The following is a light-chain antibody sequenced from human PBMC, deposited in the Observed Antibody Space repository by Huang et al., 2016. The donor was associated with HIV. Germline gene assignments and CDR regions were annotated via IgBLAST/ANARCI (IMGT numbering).Light chain of an antibody. CDR2: WAS. Sequence: DIIMTQSPDSLAVSLGERATLNCRSRQSVYSSSTSKDYMAWFQQKPGQPPSLLLFWASTREAGVPDRFSGSGSGTHFTLTIANLEAEDAAIYYCQQYYSSPQTFGQGTRVEVK. CDR3: QQYYSSPQT. J-gene: IGKJ1*01. CDR1: QSVYSSSTSKDY. V-gene: IGKV4-1*01.